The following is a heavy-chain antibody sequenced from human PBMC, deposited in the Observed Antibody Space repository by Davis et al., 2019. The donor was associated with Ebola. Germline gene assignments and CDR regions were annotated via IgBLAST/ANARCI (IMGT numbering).Heavy chain of an antibody. CDR1: GGTFSTYP. D-gene: IGHD1-26*01. CDR3: ARVSLGFGFDP. Sequence: SVKVSCKSSGGTFSTYPISWVRQAPGQGLEWMGVITPIFSTTDYAQKFQGRVTITADESTSTAYMELSSLRSEDTAVYYCARVSLGFGFDPWGQGTLVTVSS. CDR2: ITPIFSTT. J-gene: IGHJ5*02. V-gene: IGHV1-69*13.